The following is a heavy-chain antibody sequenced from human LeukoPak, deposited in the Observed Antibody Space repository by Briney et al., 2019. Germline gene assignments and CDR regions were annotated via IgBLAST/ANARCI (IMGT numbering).Heavy chain of an antibody. CDR3: ARGSGSYYFDY. CDR1: GGSISSSSYY. CDR2: IYYSGST. Sequence: SETLSLTCTVSGGSISSSSYYWGWIRQPPGKGLEWIGSIYYSGSTYYNPSLKSRVTISVDTSKNQFSLKLSSVTAADTAVYYCARGSGSYYFDYWGQGTLVTVSS. J-gene: IGHJ4*02. V-gene: IGHV4-39*07. D-gene: IGHD1-26*01.